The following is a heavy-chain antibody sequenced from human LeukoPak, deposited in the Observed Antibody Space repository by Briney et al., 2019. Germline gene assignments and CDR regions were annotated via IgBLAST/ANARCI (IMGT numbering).Heavy chain of an antibody. CDR3: VKDRSLGYNYFDH. J-gene: IGHJ4*02. CDR2: ITWNGGTI. D-gene: IGHD3-10*01. V-gene: IGHV3-9*01. Sequence: GGSLRLSCAASGFTFDDYAMHWVRQVPGKGLQWVSGITWNGGTIGYAGSVEGRFTISRDNAKNSLFLQMKSLRREDSAFYYCVKDRSLGYNYFDHWGQGALVTVSS. CDR1: GFTFDDYA.